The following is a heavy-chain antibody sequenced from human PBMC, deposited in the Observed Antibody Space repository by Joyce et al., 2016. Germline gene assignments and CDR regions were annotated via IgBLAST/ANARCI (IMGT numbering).Heavy chain of an antibody. D-gene: IGHD6-19*01. V-gene: IGHV4-34*02. CDR1: GGPFRGFF. CDR3: ARSQWLAPLMY. CDR2: ITTSGAT. Sequence: QVQLRQWGAGLLKPSETLSLTCAVSGGPFRGFFWTWVRQPRGKALDWIGEITTSGATYYNPSLRSRVAISVDTSNNQVSLTLTSLSAADMAVYYCARSQWLAPLMYWGQGTLVTVSP. J-gene: IGHJ4*02.